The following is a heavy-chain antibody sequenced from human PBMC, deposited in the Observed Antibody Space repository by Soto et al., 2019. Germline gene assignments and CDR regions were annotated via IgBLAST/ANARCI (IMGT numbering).Heavy chain of an antibody. CDR1: GLTFSNAW. J-gene: IGHJ6*02. CDR2: IKSKTDGGTT. V-gene: IGHV3-15*01. CDR3: TAVYDFWRGYYPYGYDL. D-gene: IGHD3-3*01. Sequence: GGSLRLSCAASGLTFSNAWMSWVRQAPGKGLEWVGRIKSKTDGGTTDYAAPVKGRFTISRDDSKNTLYLQMNSLKTEDTAVYLFTAVYDFWRGYYPYGYDLWGQGTTVTVSS.